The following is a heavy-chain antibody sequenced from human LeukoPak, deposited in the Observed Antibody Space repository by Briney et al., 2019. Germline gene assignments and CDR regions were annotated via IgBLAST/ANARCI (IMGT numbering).Heavy chain of an antibody. CDR2: ISPDGSGK. V-gene: IGHV3-30*18. CDR3: AKERGAFSAYDY. Sequence: GGSLRLSCAASGFTVSSNYMSWVRQAPGKGLERVAVISPDGSGKFYADAVKGRFTISRDNSMNTLFLQMNSLRGEDTALYYCAKERGAFSAYDYWGQGTLVTVSS. CDR1: GFTVSSNY. D-gene: IGHD6-19*01. J-gene: IGHJ4*02.